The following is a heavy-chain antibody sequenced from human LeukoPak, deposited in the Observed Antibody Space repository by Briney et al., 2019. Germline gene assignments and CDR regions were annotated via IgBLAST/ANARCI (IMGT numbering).Heavy chain of an antibody. Sequence: SQTLSLTCTVSGGSISSGDYYWRWIRQPPGKGLEWIGYIYYSGSTYYNPSLKSRVTISVDTSKNQFSLKLSSVTAADTAVYYCAARGDGYNSFDYWGQGTLVTVSS. CDR3: AARGDGYNSFDY. CDR2: IYYSGST. D-gene: IGHD5-24*01. J-gene: IGHJ4*02. V-gene: IGHV4-30-4*08. CDR1: GGSISSGDYY.